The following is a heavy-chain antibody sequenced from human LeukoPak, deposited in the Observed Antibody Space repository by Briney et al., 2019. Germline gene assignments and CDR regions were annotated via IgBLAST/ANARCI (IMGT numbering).Heavy chain of an antibody. CDR3: AGYDFWSGPPRDY. Sequence: SETLSLTCAVSGGSISSSNWWSWVRQPPGKGLEWIGEIYHSGSTNCNPSLKSRVTISVDKSKNQFSLKLSSVTAADTAVYYCAGYDFWSGPPRDYWGQGTLVTVSS. D-gene: IGHD3-3*01. CDR1: GGSISSSNW. CDR2: IYHSGST. V-gene: IGHV4-4*02. J-gene: IGHJ4*02.